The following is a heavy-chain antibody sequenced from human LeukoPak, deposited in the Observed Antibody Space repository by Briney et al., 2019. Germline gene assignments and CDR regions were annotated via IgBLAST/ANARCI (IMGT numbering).Heavy chain of an antibody. CDR1: GFTLSYYW. Sequence: GGSLRLSCAASGFTLSYYWMHWVRQAPGKGLVWVSRIDGGSTTNHAGSVKGRFTISRDNAKNTLYLEMSSLRPEDTAVYYCAAAKFYKTSPFDYWGQGTLVTVSS. D-gene: IGHD2-2*01. V-gene: IGHV3-74*01. J-gene: IGHJ4*02. CDR2: IDGGSTT. CDR3: AAAKFYKTSPFDY.